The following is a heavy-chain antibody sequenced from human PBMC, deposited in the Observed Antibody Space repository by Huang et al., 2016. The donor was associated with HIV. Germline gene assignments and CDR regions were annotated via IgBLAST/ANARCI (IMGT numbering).Heavy chain of an antibody. D-gene: IGHD6-13*01. CDR1: GFTFSSYG. CDR3: AKGGSAAAVLDF. CDR2: ISYEAKTK. V-gene: IGHV3-30*18. J-gene: IGHJ4*02. Sequence: QVQLVESGGGVVQPGRSLRISCAASGFTFSSYGMHWVRRASGKGLECVAVISYEAKTKYYADSGKGRFSISRDNSKTTVYLQLNSLRLEDTAVYYCAKGGSAAAVLDFWGQGTLVTVSS.